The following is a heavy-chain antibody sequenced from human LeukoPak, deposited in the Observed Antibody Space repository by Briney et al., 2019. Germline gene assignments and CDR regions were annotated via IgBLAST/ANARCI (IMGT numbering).Heavy chain of an antibody. CDR2: IYYSGST. CDR3: ARDLIVAADYSNYERDV. Sequence: PSETLSLTCTVSGGSISSSSYYWGWIRQPPGKGLEWIGSIYYSGSTYYNPSLKSRVTISVDTSKNQFSLKLSSVTAADTAVYYCARDLIVAADYSNYERDVWGKGTTVTVSS. CDR1: GGSISSSSYY. V-gene: IGHV4-39*07. J-gene: IGHJ6*04. D-gene: IGHD4-11*01.